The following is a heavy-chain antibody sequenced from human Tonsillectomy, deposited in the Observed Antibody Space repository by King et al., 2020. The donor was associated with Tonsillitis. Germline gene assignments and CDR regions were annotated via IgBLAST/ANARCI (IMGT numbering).Heavy chain of an antibody. D-gene: IGHD2-21*02. J-gene: IGHJ4*02. CDR2: IRSKANSYSQ. CDR1: GFTFSGSA. V-gene: IGHV3-73*02. CDR3: TFPVVVTALDY. Sequence: VQLVESGGGLVQPGGSLKLSCAASGFTFSGSAMHWVRQASGKGLEWVGGIRSKANSYSQAYAASGKGRVTISRYDSKNTAYLQMNSLKTEDTAVYYCTFPVVVTALDYWGQGTLVTVSS.